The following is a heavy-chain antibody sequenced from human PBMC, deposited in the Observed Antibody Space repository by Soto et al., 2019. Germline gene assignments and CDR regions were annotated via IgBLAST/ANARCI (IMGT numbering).Heavy chain of an antibody. Sequence: EVQLVESGGGLVKPGGSLRLSCAASGFTFSSYSMNWVRQAPGKGLEWVSSISSSSSYIYYAASVKGRFTISRDNAKNALYLQMNSLRAEDTAVYYCARGTYYYDSSGYYAYWGQGTLVTVSS. CDR1: GFTFSSYS. V-gene: IGHV3-21*01. D-gene: IGHD3-22*01. CDR3: ARGTYYYDSSGYYAY. CDR2: ISSSSSYI. J-gene: IGHJ4*02.